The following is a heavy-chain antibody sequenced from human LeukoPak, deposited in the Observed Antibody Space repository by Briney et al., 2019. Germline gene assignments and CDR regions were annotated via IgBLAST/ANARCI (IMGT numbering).Heavy chain of an antibody. CDR2: IVASGNFI. V-gene: IGHV3-21*01. CDR3: ARDYLYGMDV. J-gene: IGHJ6*02. Sequence: PGGSLRLSCAPSGFSFSTYGMNWVRQAPGKGLEWVSSIVASGNFIYYADSVKGRITISRDNAKNSLYLEMNSLRAEDTAVYYCARDYLYGMDVWGQGTTVTVSS. CDR1: GFSFSTYG.